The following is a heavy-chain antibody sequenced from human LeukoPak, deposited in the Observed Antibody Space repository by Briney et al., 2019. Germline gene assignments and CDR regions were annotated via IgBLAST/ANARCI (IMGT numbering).Heavy chain of an antibody. V-gene: IGHV1-18*01. Sequence: ASVTVSCKASGYTFTSYGISWVRQAPGQGLEWMGWISAYNGNTNYAQKLQGRVTMTTDTSTSTAYMELRSLRSDDTAVYYCARDPPTGGSYYGFDYWGQGTLVTVSS. J-gene: IGHJ4*02. D-gene: IGHD1-26*01. CDR2: ISAYNGNT. CDR1: GYTFTSYG. CDR3: ARDPPTGGSYYGFDY.